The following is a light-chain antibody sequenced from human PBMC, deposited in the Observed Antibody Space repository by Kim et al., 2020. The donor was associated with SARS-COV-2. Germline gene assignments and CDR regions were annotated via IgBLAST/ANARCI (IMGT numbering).Light chain of an antibody. CDR1: SGNSSYA. J-gene: IGLJ3*02. V-gene: IGLV4-69*01. CDR2: LNSDGSH. CDR3: QTWGTGIG. Sequence: ASVKLTCTLSSGNSSYAIAWQQQQPEKGPRYWMKLNSDGSHSKGDGIPDRFSGSSSGAERYLTISSLQSEDEADYYCQTWGTGIGFGGGTQLTVL.